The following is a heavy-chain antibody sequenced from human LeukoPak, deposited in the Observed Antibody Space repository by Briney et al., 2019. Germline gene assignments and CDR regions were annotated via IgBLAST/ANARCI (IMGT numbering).Heavy chain of an antibody. Sequence: PSETLSLTCTVSGGSISTSSYCWGWIRQPPGKGLEWIGSSSYSGITYYNPARKRRVTISVDTSNHQFSLRLTSVTAADPAVYFCARHPSSAWHADYWGHGTLVTVSS. V-gene: IGHV4-39*01. CDR1: GGSISTSSYC. CDR2: SSYSGIT. J-gene: IGHJ4*01. CDR3: ARHPSSAWHADY. D-gene: IGHD6-19*01.